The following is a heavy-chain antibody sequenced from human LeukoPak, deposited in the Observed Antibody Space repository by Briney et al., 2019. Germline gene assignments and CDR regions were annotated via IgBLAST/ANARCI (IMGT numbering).Heavy chain of an antibody. CDR3: ARHETTDDAFDI. Sequence: PSETLSLTCTVSGGSISSSSYYRGGLRQPPGTGLEWIGSIYYSGSTYYNPSLKSRVTISVDTSKNQFSLTLSAVTAADTAVYYCARHETTDDAFDIWGQGTMVTVSS. V-gene: IGHV4-39*01. J-gene: IGHJ3*02. D-gene: IGHD1-1*01. CDR2: IYYSGST. CDR1: GGSISSSSYY.